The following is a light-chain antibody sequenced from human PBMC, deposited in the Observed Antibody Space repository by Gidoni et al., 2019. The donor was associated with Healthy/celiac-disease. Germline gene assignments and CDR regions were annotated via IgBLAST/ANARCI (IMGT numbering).Light chain of an antibody. Sequence: IQMTQSPSSLSASVGDRVTITCQESQDISNYLNWYQQKPGKAPKLLIYDASNLETGVPSRLSGSGSGTDFTFTISSLQPEDIATYYCQQYDSLPLTFGGGTKVEIK. CDR2: DAS. CDR3: QQYDSLPLT. J-gene: IGKJ4*01. V-gene: IGKV1-33*01. CDR1: QDISNY.